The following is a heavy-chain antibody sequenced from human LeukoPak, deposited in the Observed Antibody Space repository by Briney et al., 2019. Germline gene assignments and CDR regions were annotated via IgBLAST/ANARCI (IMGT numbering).Heavy chain of an antibody. D-gene: IGHD6-13*01. J-gene: IGHJ6*02. Sequence: KPSETLSLTCTVSGGSISSYYWSWIRQPAGKGLEWIGRIYTSGSTNYNPSLKSRVNMSVATSKNQFSLKLSSVTAADTAVYYCARDLQQLVRNYYYGMDVWGQGTTVTVSS. CDR1: GGSISSYY. CDR3: ARDLQQLVRNYYYGMDV. CDR2: IYTSGST. V-gene: IGHV4-4*07.